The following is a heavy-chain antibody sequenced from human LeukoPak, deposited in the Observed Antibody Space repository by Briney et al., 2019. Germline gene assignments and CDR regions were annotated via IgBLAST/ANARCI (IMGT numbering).Heavy chain of an antibody. J-gene: IGHJ4*02. V-gene: IGHV1-69*05. CDR2: IIPIFGTA. Sequence: SVKVSCKASGYTFISYGITWVRQAPGQGLEWMGRIIPIFGTANYAQKFQGRVTITTDESTSTAYMELSSLRSEDTAVYYCARASGGDCCTFDYWGQGTLVTVSS. D-gene: IGHD2-21*02. CDR1: GYTFISYG. CDR3: ARASGGDCCTFDY.